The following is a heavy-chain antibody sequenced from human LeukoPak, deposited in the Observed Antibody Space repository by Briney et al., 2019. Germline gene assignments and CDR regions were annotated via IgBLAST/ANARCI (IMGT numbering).Heavy chain of an antibody. V-gene: IGHV3-21*01. Sequence: GGSLRLSCAASGFTFSSYWMHWVRQAPGKGLVWVSSISSSSDYIYYADSVKGRFTISRDNARNSLYLQMNSLRVEDTAVYYCARGTEYGWLDPWGQGTLVTVSS. J-gene: IGHJ5*02. CDR3: ARGTEYGWLDP. D-gene: IGHD2/OR15-2a*01. CDR1: GFTFSSYW. CDR2: ISSSSDYI.